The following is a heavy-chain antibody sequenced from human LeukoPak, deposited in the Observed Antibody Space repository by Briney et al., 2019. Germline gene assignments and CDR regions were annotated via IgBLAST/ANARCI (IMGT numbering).Heavy chain of an antibody. V-gene: IGHV4-34*01. D-gene: IGHD3-10*01. J-gene: IGHJ4*02. CDR2: INHSGST. CDR1: GGSFSVYY. CDR3: ARVSRGYYGSGSYRYYFDY. Sequence: PSETLSLTCAVYGGSFSVYYWSWIRQPPGKGLEWIGEINHSGSTNYNPSPTSRVTTSVDTSKNPFSLKLSSVTAAETAVYYCARVSRGYYGSGSYRYYFDYWGQGTLVTVSS.